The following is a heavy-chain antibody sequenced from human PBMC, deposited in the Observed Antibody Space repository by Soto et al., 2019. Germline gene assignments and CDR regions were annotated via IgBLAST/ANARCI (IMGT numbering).Heavy chain of an antibody. Sequence: QVQLQESGPGLVKPSETLSLTCSVSGGSVRGGNYYWSWIRQPPGKGPEWIGYMYYSGSTNYNPSLKSRVTISEDPSKNQFSLRLTSVTAADTAVYYCARSAGALVNWFDPWGQGTLVTVSS. CDR3: ARSAGALVNWFDP. CDR1: GGSVRGGNYY. CDR2: MYYSGST. J-gene: IGHJ5*02. V-gene: IGHV4-61*01.